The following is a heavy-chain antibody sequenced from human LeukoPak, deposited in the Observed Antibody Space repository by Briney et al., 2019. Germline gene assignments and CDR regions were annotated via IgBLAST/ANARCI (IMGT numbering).Heavy chain of an antibody. J-gene: IGHJ5*02. V-gene: IGHV4-59*01. CDR2: IYYSGST. Sequence: PETLSLTCTVSGGSISSYYWSWIRQPPGKGLEWIGYIYYSGSTNYNPSLKSRVTISVDTSKNQFSLKLSSVTAADTAVYYCARSYSSGWYVWFDPWGQGTLVTVSS. D-gene: IGHD6-19*01. CDR3: ARSYSSGWYVWFDP. CDR1: GGSISSYY.